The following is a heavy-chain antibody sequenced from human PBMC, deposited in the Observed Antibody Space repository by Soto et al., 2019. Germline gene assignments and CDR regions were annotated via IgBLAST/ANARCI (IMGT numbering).Heavy chain of an antibody. CDR2: INSDGSST. D-gene: IGHD2-15*01. V-gene: IGHV3-74*01. J-gene: IGHJ4*02. CDR3: AVEYCSGGSCYSLPDY. Sequence: EVQLVESGGGLVQPGGSLRLSCAASGFTFSSYWMHWVRQAPGKGLVWVSRINSDGSSTSYADSVKGRFTISRDNAKNTLDLQMNSLRAEDTAVYYCAVEYCSGGSCYSLPDYWGQGPLVTVSS. CDR1: GFTFSSYW.